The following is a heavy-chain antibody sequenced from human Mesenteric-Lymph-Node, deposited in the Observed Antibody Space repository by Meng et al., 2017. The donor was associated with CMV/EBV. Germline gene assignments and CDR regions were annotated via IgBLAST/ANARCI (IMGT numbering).Heavy chain of an antibody. D-gene: IGHD3-3*01. CDR1: GFTLSSCA. J-gene: IGHJ1*01. V-gene: IGHV3-23*01. Sequence: GGSLRLSCAASGFTLSSCAVSWVRQAPGKGLEWLSLISASGSTTKYADSVRGRFTISRDTSENTLHLQMSSLRVEDTAVYYCAKAKPYYDFWGPLEHWGQGALVTVSS. CDR3: AKAKPYYDFWGPLEH. CDR2: ISASGSTT.